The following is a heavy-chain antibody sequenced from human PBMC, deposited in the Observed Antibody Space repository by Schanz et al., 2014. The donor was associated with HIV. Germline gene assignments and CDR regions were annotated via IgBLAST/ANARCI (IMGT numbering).Heavy chain of an antibody. D-gene: IGHD2-15*01. CDR2: ISYDGSNQ. V-gene: IGHV3-30*18. CDR1: GFNVSRNY. J-gene: IGHJ3*02. CDR3: ANLVVAATDDAFDI. Sequence: VQLAETGGGLIQPGGSPRLSCVVSGFNVSRNYISWVRQAPGKGLEWVAVISYDGSNQYYADSVKGRFTISRDNSENRLFLQMNGLRAEDTAVYYCANLVVAATDDAFDIWGQGTMVTVSS.